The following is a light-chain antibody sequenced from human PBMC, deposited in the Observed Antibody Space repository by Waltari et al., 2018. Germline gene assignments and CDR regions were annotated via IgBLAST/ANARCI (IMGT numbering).Light chain of an antibody. J-gene: IGKJ1*01. CDR1: QSVSKY. CDR2: HAS. Sequence: EIVLTQSPGTLSLSPGESATLSCRASQSVSKYLAWYQQKPGQAPRLLIYHASTRAAGIPDRFSGSGYGTDFSLTISRLEAEDFAVYYCQHYVSLPATFGQGTKVEIK. CDR3: QHYVSLPAT. V-gene: IGKV3-20*01.